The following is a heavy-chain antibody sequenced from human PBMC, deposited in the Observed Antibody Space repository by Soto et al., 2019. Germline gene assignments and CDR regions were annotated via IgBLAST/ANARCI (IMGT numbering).Heavy chain of an antibody. CDR1: DGSMSSGGYY. CDR3: ARAADTVATNRPYYYGLDV. V-gene: IGHV4-31*03. D-gene: IGHD5-12*01. Sequence: SETLSLTCTVSDGSMSSGGYYWSWIRQHPEKGLDWIVYIHYRGNTYYKPSLRSRISMSLDTSKSLFSLKVSSVTAADTAVYYCARAADTVATNRPYYYGLDVWGQGTTVTVSS. CDR2: IHYRGNT. J-gene: IGHJ6*02.